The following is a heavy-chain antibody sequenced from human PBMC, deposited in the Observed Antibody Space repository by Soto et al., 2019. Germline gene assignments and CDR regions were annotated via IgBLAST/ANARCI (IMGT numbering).Heavy chain of an antibody. CDR3: ARDGPHISIFGYGDY. Sequence: ASVKVSCKTSGYDFTRYFVHWVRQAPGQGLEWMVKVNPTGGSPTFGQKFQGRVTVTTDTSTSTVYMELSSLRTADTAVYYCARDGPHISIFGYGDYWGQGSLVTVSS. CDR2: VNPTGGSP. D-gene: IGHD3-3*01. CDR1: GYDFTRYF. J-gene: IGHJ4*02. V-gene: IGHV1-46*01.